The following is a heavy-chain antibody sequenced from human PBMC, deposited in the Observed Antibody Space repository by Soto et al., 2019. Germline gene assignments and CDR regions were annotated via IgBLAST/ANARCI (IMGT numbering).Heavy chain of an antibody. CDR1: GGSFSGYY. CDR2: LNDRGSI. Sequence: QVQLQQWGAGPLRPLETLSLTCGVSGGSFSGYYWAWIRQSPGKGLECIGELNDRGSINYDPSVMSRVSISVETAKNHCPWPRRSVTAAYSTVYLWGRGATALRPGPCFFWDIELWGRGTQVTGSS. J-gene: IGHJ2*01. D-gene: IGHD2-15*01. CDR3: GRGATALRPGPCFFWDIEL. V-gene: IGHV4-34*01.